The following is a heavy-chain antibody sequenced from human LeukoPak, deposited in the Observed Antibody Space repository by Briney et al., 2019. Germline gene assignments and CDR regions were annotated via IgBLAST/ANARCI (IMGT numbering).Heavy chain of an antibody. Sequence: GGSLRLSCAASGFIFTNYGMHRVRQAPGKGLEWVAVISYDGSNKYYVDSVKGRFTISRDNSKNTLSLQMNSLRDEDTAKYYCAKTVSGSYSYQGGDYWGQGTLVTVSS. CDR1: GFIFTNYG. CDR2: ISYDGSNK. D-gene: IGHD3-16*02. CDR3: AKTVSGSYSYQGGDY. J-gene: IGHJ4*02. V-gene: IGHV3-30*18.